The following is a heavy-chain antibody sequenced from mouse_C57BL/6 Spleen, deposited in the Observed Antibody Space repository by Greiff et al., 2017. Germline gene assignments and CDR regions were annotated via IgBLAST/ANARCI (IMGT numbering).Heavy chain of an antibody. V-gene: IGHV5-9-1*02. CDR3: TRAGTGRAMDY. Sequence: EVQVVESGEGLVQPGGSLQLSCAASGFTFSSYAMSWVRQTPEKRLEWVAYISSGGDYIYYADTVKGRFTISRDNARNTLYLQMSSLKSEDTAMYYCTRAGTGRAMDYRGQGNSGTVSS. D-gene: IGHD4-1*01. CDR2: ISSGGDYI. J-gene: IGHJ4*01. CDR1: GFTFSSYA.